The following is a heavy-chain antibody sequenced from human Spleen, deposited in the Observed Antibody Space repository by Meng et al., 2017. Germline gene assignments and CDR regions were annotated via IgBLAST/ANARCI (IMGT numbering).Heavy chain of an antibody. D-gene: IGHD4-11*01. J-gene: IGHJ4*02. CDR1: GGAFGSYY. CDR2: INHSGST. Sequence: QQLPQQWGAGLLKPSETLSLTCVVSGGAFGSYYWIRIRQPPGKELEWIGEINHSGSTTANPSLESRATISVDTSQNNLSLKLSSVTAADSAVYYCARGPTTMAHDFDYWGQGTLVTVSS. CDR3: ARGPTTMAHDFDY. V-gene: IGHV4-34*04.